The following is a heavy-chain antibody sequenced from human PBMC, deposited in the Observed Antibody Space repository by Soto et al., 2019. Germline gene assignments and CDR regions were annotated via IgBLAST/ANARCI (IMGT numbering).Heavy chain of an antibody. CDR2: IKYDGGSA. J-gene: IGHJ3*01. Sequence: EVQLVESGGGLVQPGGTLRHSCAATGFTFSSYWMHWVRQAPGKGLVWVSRIKYDGGSANYADSVKGRFTISRDNAENTEYLQMNSLRAEDTAVYYCARGVPGHYGFDVWGQGTMVTVSS. CDR1: GFTFSSYW. CDR3: ARGVPGHYGFDV. V-gene: IGHV3-74*01. D-gene: IGHD1-1*01.